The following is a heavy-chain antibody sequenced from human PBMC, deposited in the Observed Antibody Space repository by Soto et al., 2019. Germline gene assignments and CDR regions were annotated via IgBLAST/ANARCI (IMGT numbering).Heavy chain of an antibody. V-gene: IGHV1-69*19. Sequence: QVQLVQSGAEVKKPGSSVKVSCKASGGTFSSYAISWVRQAPGQGLEWMGGIIPIFGTANYAQKIHGRVTLTADESTSQGYMELSSLRSEDTDVYYCPSAASSSSGGPRWFDPWGQGTLVPVSS. CDR2: IIPIFGTA. CDR3: PSAASSSSGGPRWFDP. J-gene: IGHJ5*02. CDR1: GGTFSSYA. D-gene: IGHD6-6*01.